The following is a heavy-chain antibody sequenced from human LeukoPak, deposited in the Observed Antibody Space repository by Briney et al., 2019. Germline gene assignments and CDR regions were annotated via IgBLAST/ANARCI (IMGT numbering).Heavy chain of an antibody. V-gene: IGHV5-51*01. Sequence: GESLKISCKGSGYTFTSQWIAWVRQMPGKGLEWMGIIYPGDSETRYSPSSQGQVTISADKSISTAYLQWSSLKASDTAMYYCARVYCSSSSCYRDYYYGMDVWGQGTTVTVSS. D-gene: IGHD2-2*01. CDR3: ARVYCSSSSCYRDYYYGMDV. CDR1: GYTFTSQW. CDR2: IYPGDSET. J-gene: IGHJ6*02.